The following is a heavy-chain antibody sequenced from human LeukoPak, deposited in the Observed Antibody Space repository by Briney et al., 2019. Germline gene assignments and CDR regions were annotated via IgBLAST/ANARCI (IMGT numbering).Heavy chain of an antibody. D-gene: IGHD1-26*01. CDR1: GFTFSSYA. Sequence: GGSLRLSCAASGFTFSSYAMSWVRQAPGKGLEWVSAISGSGGSTYFADSVKGRFTISRDNPKNTLYLQMNSLRAEDTAVYYCAKGSEWELGRFDYWGQGTLVTVSS. CDR2: ISGSGGST. CDR3: AKGSEWELGRFDY. J-gene: IGHJ4*02. V-gene: IGHV3-23*01.